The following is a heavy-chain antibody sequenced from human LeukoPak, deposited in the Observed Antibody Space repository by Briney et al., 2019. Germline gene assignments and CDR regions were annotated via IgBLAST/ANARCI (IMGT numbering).Heavy chain of an antibody. D-gene: IGHD3-22*01. CDR2: IRYDGSNK. CDR1: GFTFSDYG. V-gene: IGHV3-30*02. Sequence: GGSLRLSCAASGFTFSDYGMHWVRQAPGKGLEWVAFIRYDGSNKYYADSVKGRFTISRDNSKNTLYLQMNSLRAEDTAVYYCARDRDSSGYYPYNWFDPWGQGTLVTVSS. CDR3: ARDRDSSGYYPYNWFDP. J-gene: IGHJ5*02.